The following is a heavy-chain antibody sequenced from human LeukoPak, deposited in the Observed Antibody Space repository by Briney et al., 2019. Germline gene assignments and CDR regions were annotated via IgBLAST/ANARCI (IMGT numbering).Heavy chain of an antibody. CDR1: GFPFSDYG. D-gene: IGHD6-13*01. Sequence: GGSLRLSCAASGFPFSDYGMYWVRQAPGKGLEWLAVISHDGNNKYYADSVKGRITISRDNSKNTLYLQMNSLRAEDTAVYYCARLLAAAASAFDYWGQGTLVTVSS. CDR3: ARLLAAAASAFDY. J-gene: IGHJ4*02. CDR2: ISHDGNNK. V-gene: IGHV3-30*03.